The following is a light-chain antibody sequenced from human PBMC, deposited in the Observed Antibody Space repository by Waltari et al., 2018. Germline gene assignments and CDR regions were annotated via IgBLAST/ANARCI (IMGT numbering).Light chain of an antibody. CDR3: QTWGNGFRI. CDR2: VNSDGSH. V-gene: IGLV4-69*01. CDR1: SGYSGFA. Sequence: QLVLTQSPSASASLGASVKLTCTLSSGYSGFAITWHQQQPEKGPCYLMKVNSDGSHTRGDGIPDRFSASTSGAERHLTISSLQSEDEADYYCQTWGNGFRIFGGGTKLTV. J-gene: IGLJ2*01.